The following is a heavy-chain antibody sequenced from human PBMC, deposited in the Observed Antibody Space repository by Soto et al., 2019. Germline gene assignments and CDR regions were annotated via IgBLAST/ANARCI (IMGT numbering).Heavy chain of an antibody. J-gene: IGHJ4*02. CDR2: ISSTSSFT. CDR3: ARRDGYNYFDF. D-gene: IGHD5-12*01. CDR1: GFTFSDSY. V-gene: IGHV3-11*06. Sequence: QVQLVESGGGLVNPGGSLRLSCVASGFTFSDSYMSWVRQAPGKGLEWVSYISSTSSFTDYAESVKGRFIISRDNAKNSLFLQMNSLRDEDTALYYCARRDGYNYFDFWGQGTLVSVSS.